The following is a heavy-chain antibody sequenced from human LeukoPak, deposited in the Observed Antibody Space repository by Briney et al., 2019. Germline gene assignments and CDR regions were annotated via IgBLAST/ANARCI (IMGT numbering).Heavy chain of an antibody. CDR2: INTDGSST. V-gene: IGHV3-74*01. D-gene: IGHD5-18*01. CDR3: TRGGYSYGVFDY. Sequence: GESLRLSCAASGFTFSSNWMSWVRQAPGKGLVWVSRINTDGSSTTYADSVKGRFTISRDNAKNTLYLQMNSLRDEDTAVCYCTRGGYSYGVFDYWGQGTLVTVSA. CDR1: GFTFSSNW. J-gene: IGHJ4*02.